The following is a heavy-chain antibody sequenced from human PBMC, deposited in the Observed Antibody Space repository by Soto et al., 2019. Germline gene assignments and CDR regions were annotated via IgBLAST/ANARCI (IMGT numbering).Heavy chain of an antibody. CDR3: ARGRYGDY. CDR1: GYIFTSYG. Sequence: QAHLVQSGPEVKKPGASVKVSCKGSGYIFTSYGIAWVRQAPGQGLEWMGWISAHNGNTEYAQKFQGRGTVTRDTSTSTAYLELRSLRSDATALYYCARGRYGDYWGQGALVTVSS. J-gene: IGHJ4*02. D-gene: IGHD4-17*01. CDR2: ISAHNGNT. V-gene: IGHV1-18*01.